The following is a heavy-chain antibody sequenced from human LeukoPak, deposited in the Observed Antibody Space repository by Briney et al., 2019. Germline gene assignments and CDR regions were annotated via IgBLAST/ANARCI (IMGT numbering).Heavy chain of an antibody. CDR2: INHSGST. CDR1: GGSFIGYY. V-gene: IGHV4-34*01. CDR3: ASGGDLGDPFDI. Sequence: SETLSHTCAVYGGSFIGYYWSWIRKPPGKGLEWIGEINHSGSTHYNPSLKSRVTISLDTSKIQFSLRLSSVTVADTSVSYCASGGDLGDPFDIWGQGTMVTVSS. D-gene: IGHD3-10*01. J-gene: IGHJ3*02.